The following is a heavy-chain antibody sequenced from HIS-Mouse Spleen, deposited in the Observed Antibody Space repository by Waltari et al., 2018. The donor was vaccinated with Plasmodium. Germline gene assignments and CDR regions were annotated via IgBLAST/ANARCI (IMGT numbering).Heavy chain of an antibody. CDR3: ARGVGYSSSWYWFDP. Sequence: QVQLQESGPGLVKPSETLSLTCTVSGYSISSGYYWGGIRQPPGKGLEWIGSIYHSGRTYYNPSLKSRVTISVDTSKNQFSLKLSSVTSADTAVYYCARGVGYSSSWYWFDPWGQGTLVTVSS. CDR1: GYSISSGYY. D-gene: IGHD6-13*01. V-gene: IGHV4-38-2*02. CDR2: IYHSGRT. J-gene: IGHJ5*02.